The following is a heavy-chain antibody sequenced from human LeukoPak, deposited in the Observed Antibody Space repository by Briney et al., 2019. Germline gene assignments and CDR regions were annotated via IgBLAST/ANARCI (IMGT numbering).Heavy chain of an antibody. V-gene: IGHV4-61*01. CDR1: GGSISSSSYY. Sequence: SETLSLTCTVSGGSISSSSYYWSWIRQPPGKGLEWIGYLYYSGSTNYNPSLKSRVAISVDTSKKQISLKLRSVTAADTAIYYCARAPVYGDFFFDYWGQGTLVTVSS. D-gene: IGHD4-17*01. J-gene: IGHJ4*02. CDR2: LYYSGST. CDR3: ARAPVYGDFFFDY.